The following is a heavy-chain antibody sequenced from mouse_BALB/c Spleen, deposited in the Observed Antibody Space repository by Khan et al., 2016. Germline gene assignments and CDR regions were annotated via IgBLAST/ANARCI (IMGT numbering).Heavy chain of an antibody. CDR1: GYSITSDYA. V-gene: IGHV3-2*02. D-gene: IGHD2-13*01. CDR3: ARDGYDSYYCDY. J-gene: IGHJ2*01. Sequence: EVQLQESGPGLVKPSQSLSLTCTVTGYSITSDYAWNWIRQFPGNKLEWMGYIRYSGSTRYNPSLKSRISITRDTSKNQFFLQLNSVTTEDTATYYSARDGYDSYYCDYWGQGTTLTVSS. CDR2: IRYSGST.